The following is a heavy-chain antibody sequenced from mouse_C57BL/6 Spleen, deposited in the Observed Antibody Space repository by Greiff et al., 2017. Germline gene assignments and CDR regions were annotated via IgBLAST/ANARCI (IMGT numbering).Heavy chain of an antibody. D-gene: IGHD2-5*01. CDR3: ARSHYSNPWFAY. Sequence: VQLQQPGTELAKPGASVKLSCKASGYTFTSYWMHWVKQRPGQGLEWIGNINPSNGGTNYNEKFKSKATLTVDKSSSTAYMQLSSLTSEDSAVYYCARSHYSNPWFAYWGQGTLVTVSA. CDR2: INPSNGGT. J-gene: IGHJ3*01. CDR1: GYTFTSYW. V-gene: IGHV1-53*01.